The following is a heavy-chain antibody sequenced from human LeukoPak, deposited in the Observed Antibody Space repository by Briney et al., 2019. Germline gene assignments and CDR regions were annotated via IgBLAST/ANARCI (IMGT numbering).Heavy chain of an antibody. CDR3: ARDRKDGSSTFYYYYMDV. D-gene: IGHD2-2*01. CDR1: GGTFSSYA. V-gene: IGHV1-69*04. J-gene: IGHJ6*03. CDR2: IIPILGIA. Sequence: SVKVSCKASGGTFSSYAISWVRQAPGQGLEWMGRIIPILGIANYAQKFQGRVTITADESTSTAYMELSSLRSEDTAVYYCARDRKDGSSTFYYYYMDVWGKGTTVTVSS.